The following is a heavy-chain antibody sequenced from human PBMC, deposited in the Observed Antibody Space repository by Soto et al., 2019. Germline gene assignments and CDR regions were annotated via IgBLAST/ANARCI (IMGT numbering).Heavy chain of an antibody. J-gene: IGHJ3*02. V-gene: IGHV1-46*01. Sequence: QVQLVQSGAEVKKPGTSVKVSCKASGYIFSNYYMHWVRQAPGQGLEWMGVFNPSGDATHYAQSXXXXXSXTRDTSTSTVYMELSTLTSEDMAVYYCARRGMSKIGFDTWGQGTMVTVSS. D-gene: IGHD3-10*01. CDR2: FNPSGDAT. CDR3: ARRGMSKIGFDT. CDR1: GYIFSNYY.